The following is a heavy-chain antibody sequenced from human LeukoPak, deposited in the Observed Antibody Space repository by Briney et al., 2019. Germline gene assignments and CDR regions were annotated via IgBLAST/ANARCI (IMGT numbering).Heavy chain of an antibody. J-gene: IGHJ4*02. CDR3: ATRDYDSSGSFDY. V-gene: IGHV1-24*01. Sequence: ASVKVSCKVSGYTLTELSMHWVRQAPGKGLEWMGGFDPEDGETIYAQKFQGRVTMIEDTSTDTAYMELSSLRSEDTAVYYCATRDYDSSGSFDYWGQGTLVTVSS. CDR2: FDPEDGET. CDR1: GYTLTELS. D-gene: IGHD3-22*01.